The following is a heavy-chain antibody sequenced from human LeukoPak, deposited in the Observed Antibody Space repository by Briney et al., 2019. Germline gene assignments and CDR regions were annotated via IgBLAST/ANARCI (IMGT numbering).Heavy chain of an antibody. D-gene: IGHD2-15*01. CDR1: GFTFGGFA. Sequence: GRSLRLSCAASGFTFGGFAMHWVRQAPGKGLEWVSGISWNSGSIGYADSVKGRFTISRDNTKNSLYLQMNSLRAEDTALYYCAKDSCSGGSCHGGFDYWGQGTLVTVSS. CDR2: ISWNSGSI. V-gene: IGHV3-9*01. CDR3: AKDSCSGGSCHGGFDY. J-gene: IGHJ4*02.